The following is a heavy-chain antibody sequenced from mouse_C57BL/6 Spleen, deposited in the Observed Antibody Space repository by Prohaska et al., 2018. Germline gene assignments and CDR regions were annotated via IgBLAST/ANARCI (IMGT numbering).Heavy chain of an antibody. J-gene: IGHJ2*02. CDR2: IYTGSGST. CDR1: GYTFTSYW. CDR3: TRRANDFDDFDY. V-gene: IGHV1-55*01. Sequence: QVQLQQPGAELVKPGASVKMSCKASGYTFTSYWITWVKQRPGQGIEWIGDIYTGSGSTNYNEKFQSKATLTVDTSSSTAYIQLSSLTSEKSAVYYCTRRANDFDDFDYWGQETSLTVSS. D-gene: IGHD2-4*01.